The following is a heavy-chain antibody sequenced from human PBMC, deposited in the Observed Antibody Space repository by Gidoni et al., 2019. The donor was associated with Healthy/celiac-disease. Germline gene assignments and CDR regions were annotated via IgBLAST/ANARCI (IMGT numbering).Heavy chain of an antibody. D-gene: IGHD2-15*01. CDR3: ASILGYCSGGSCYSVNY. V-gene: IGHV4-38-2*01. CDR2: IYHSGST. CDR1: GYSISSGYY. J-gene: IGHJ4*02. Sequence: QVQLQESGPGLVKPSETLSLTCAVSGYSISSGYYWGWIRQPPGKGLEWIGSIYHSGSTYYNPSLKSRVTISVDTSKNQFSLKLSSVTAADTAVYYCASILGYCSGGSCYSVNYWGQGTLVTVSS.